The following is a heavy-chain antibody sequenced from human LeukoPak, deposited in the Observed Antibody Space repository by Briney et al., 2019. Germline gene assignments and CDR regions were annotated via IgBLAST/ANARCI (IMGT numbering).Heavy chain of an antibody. V-gene: IGHV1-18*01. CDR1: GYTFTSYG. CDR3: ARDALGLRFLEWLLPLDP. J-gene: IGHJ5*02. Sequence: ASVKVSCKASGYTFTSYGISWVRQAPGQGLEWMGWIGAYNGNTNYAQKLQGRVTMTTDTSTSTAYMELRSLRSDDTAVYYCARDALGLRFLEWLLPLDPWGQGTLVTVSS. CDR2: IGAYNGNT. D-gene: IGHD3-3*01.